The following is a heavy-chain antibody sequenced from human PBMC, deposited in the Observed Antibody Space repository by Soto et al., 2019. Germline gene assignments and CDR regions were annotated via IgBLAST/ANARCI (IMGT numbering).Heavy chain of an antibody. CDR1: GGAFINYG. CDR2: VTPILGTQ. J-gene: IGHJ6*02. V-gene: IGHV1-69*10. Sequence: ASVKVSCNASGGAFINYGLSWMRQTPGQGLEWMQGVTPILGTQDYTQKFQGRVTFTADKSTTTAYMELSSRAFEDRAIYYYARGSSVGAGYNFHDYGLDVWGQGTTVNVSS. CDR3: ARGSSVGAGYNFHDYGLDV. D-gene: IGHD1-26*01.